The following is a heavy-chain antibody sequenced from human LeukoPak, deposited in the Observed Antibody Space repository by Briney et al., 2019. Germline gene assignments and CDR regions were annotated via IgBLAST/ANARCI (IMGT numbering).Heavy chain of an antibody. V-gene: IGHV4-38-2*02. CDR3: AKAAGSWYFDL. CDR1: GYSIGSGYY. D-gene: IGHD6-13*01. CDR2: IYHSGST. Sequence: SETLSLTCTVSGYSIGSGYYWGWIRQPPGKGLEWIGSIYHSGSTYSNPSLKSRVTISVDKPENQFSLKLSSVTAADTAVYYCAKAAGSWYFDLWGRGTLVTVSS. J-gene: IGHJ2*01.